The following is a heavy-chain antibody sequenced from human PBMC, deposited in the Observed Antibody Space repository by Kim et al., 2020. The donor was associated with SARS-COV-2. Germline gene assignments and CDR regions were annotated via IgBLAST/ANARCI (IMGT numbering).Heavy chain of an antibody. J-gene: IGHJ6*02. V-gene: IGHV4-59*13. CDR3: ARDSGLWFRDLAGYYYGMDV. Sequence: SETLSLTCTVSGGSISSYYWSWIRQPPGKGLEWIGYIYYSGSTNYNPSLKSRVTISVDTSKNQFSLKLSSVTAADTAVYYCARDSGLWFRDLAGYYYGMDVWGQGTTVTVSS. D-gene: IGHD3-10*01. CDR1: GGSISSYY. CDR2: IYYSGST.